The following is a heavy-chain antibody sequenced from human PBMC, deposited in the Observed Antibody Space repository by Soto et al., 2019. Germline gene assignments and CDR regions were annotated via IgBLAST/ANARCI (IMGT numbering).Heavy chain of an antibody. D-gene: IGHD6-25*01. J-gene: IGHJ4*02. V-gene: IGHV3-48*01. CDR1: GFTFSSYS. CDR3: ARDDSRPGIAATLGVDY. Sequence: GGSLRLSCAASGFTFSSYSMNWVRQAPGKGLEWVSYISSSSSTIYYAESVKGRFTISRDNAKNSLYLQMNSLRAEDTAVYYCARDDSRPGIAATLGVDYWGQGTLVTVSS. CDR2: ISSSSSTI.